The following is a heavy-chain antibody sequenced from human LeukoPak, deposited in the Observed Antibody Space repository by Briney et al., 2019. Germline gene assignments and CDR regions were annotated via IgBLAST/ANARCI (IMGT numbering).Heavy chain of an antibody. Sequence: SETLSLTCTVSSGSISSYYWSWIRQPPGKGLEWIGYIYYSGSTYYNPSLKSRVTISVDTSKNQFSLKLSSVTAADTAVYYCATGTLQFDYWGQGTLVTVSS. V-gene: IGHV4-59*06. J-gene: IGHJ4*02. CDR1: SGSISSYY. CDR2: IYYSGST. CDR3: ATGTLQFDY. D-gene: IGHD1-1*01.